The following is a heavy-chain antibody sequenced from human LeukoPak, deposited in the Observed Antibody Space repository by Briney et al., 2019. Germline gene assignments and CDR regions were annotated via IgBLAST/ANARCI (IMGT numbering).Heavy chain of an antibody. J-gene: IGHJ4*02. CDR1: GGSISSSSYY. Sequence: SETLSLTCTVSGGSISSSSYYWGWIRQPPGKELEWIGSIYYSGSTYYNPSLKSRVTISVDTSKNQFSLKLSSVTAADTAVYYCAIDIVVVPAASLRFGYWGQGTLVTVSS. V-gene: IGHV4-39*01. D-gene: IGHD2-2*01. CDR3: AIDIVVVPAASLRFGY. CDR2: IYYSGST.